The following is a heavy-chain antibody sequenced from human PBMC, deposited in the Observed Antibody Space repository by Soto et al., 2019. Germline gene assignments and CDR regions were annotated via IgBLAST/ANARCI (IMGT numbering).Heavy chain of an antibody. Sequence: PGGSLRLSCAASGFTFSNAWMNWVRQAPGKGLEWVGRIKSKTGGGTTDYAAPVKGRFTISRDDSKNTLYLQMNSLKTEDTAVYYCTTDNNPWYEPYWGQGTLVTVSS. CDR3: TTDNNPWYEPY. J-gene: IGHJ4*02. D-gene: IGHD6-13*01. V-gene: IGHV3-15*07. CDR2: IKSKTGGGTT. CDR1: GFTFSNAW.